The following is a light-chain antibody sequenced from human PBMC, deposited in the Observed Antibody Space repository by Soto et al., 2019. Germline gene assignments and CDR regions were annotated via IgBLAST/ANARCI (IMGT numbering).Light chain of an antibody. CDR3: QQYNNWPPIT. J-gene: IGKJ5*01. V-gene: IGKV3-11*01. CDR2: DAS. CDR1: QSVSSY. Sequence: EIVLTQSPATLSLSPGERATLSFMASQSVSSYLAWYQQKPGQAPRLLIYDASNRATGIPARFSGSGSGTEFTLTISSLQSEDFAVYYCQQYNNWPPITFGQGTRLEIK.